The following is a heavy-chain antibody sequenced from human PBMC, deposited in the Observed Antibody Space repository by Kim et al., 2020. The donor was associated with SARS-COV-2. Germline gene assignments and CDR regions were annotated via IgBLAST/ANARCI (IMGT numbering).Heavy chain of an antibody. CDR3: VPFVTLAARICWCTFFDH. CDR1: GLTLRSYA. J-gene: IGHJ4*01. Sequence: GGSLRLSCAASGLTLRSYAMNWIRQGPGKGLEWVSSITHGGDTYYASSVKGRFTISRDNFKDTLSLQMNSLRAEDTGNYYCVPFVTLAARICWCTFFDH. CDR2: ITHGGDT. D-gene: IGHD2-15*01. V-gene: IGHV3-23*01.